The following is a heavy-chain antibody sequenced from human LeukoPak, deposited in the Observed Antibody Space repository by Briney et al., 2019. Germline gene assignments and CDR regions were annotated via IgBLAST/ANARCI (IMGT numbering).Heavy chain of an antibody. V-gene: IGHV4-39*07. CDR2: ISSTGAT. J-gene: IGHJ6*02. CDR3: ARVSYLSGWSGHYYGMDV. Sequence: PSETLPLTCAVSGDSVSSTAYYWGWIRQPPGKGLEWIGSISSTGATYYNPPLESRVTISLDTSNNHFSLNLNSVTAADTALFYCARVSYLSGWSGHYYGMDVWGRGTMVVVSS. CDR1: GDSVSSTAYY. D-gene: IGHD6-19*01.